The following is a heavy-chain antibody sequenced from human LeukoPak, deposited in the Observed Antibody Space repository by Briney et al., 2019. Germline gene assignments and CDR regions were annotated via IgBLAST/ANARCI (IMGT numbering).Heavy chain of an antibody. CDR2: IIPIFGTA. CDR3: ASSITIFGVVIKTPGDYYYMDV. J-gene: IGHJ6*03. D-gene: IGHD3-3*01. V-gene: IGHV1-69*05. CDR1: GGTFSSYA. Sequence: SVKVSCKASGGTFSSYAISWVRQAPGQRLEWMGGIIPIFGTANYAQKFQGRVTITTDESTSTAYMELSSLRSEDTAVYYCASSITIFGVVIKTPGDYYYMDVWGKGTTVTVSS.